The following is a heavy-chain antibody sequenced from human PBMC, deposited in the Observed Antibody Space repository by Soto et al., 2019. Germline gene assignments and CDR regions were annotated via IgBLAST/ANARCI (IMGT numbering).Heavy chain of an antibody. CDR1: GGSISSGGYY. CDR2: IYYSGST. Sequence: PSETLSLTCTVSGGSISSGGYYWSWIRQHPGKGLEWIGYIYYSGSTYYNPSLKSRVTISVDTSKNQFSLKLSSVTAADTAVYYGASQFGPTNWFDPGGQGTLVTVSS. CDR3: ASQFGPTNWFDP. D-gene: IGHD3-10*01. V-gene: IGHV4-31*03. J-gene: IGHJ5*02.